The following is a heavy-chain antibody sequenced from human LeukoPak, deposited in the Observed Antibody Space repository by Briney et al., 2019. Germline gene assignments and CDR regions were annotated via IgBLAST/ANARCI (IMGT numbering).Heavy chain of an antibody. D-gene: IGHD5-18*01. CDR2: ISGSGGST. V-gene: IGHV3-23*01. CDR3: AKAFTDTAMDLTLFDY. J-gene: IGHJ4*02. Sequence: GGPLRLSCAASGFTFSSYAMSWVRQAPGKGLEWVSAISGSGGSTYYADSVKGRFTISRDNSKNTLYLQMNSLRAEDTAVYYCAKAFTDTAMDLTLFDYWGQGTLVTVSS. CDR1: GFTFSSYA.